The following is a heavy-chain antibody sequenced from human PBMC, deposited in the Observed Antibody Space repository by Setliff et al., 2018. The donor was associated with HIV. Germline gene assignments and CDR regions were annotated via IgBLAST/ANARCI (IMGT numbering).Heavy chain of an antibody. V-gene: IGHV3-23*01. CDR3: AKDGISGGAYPPYYFDY. J-gene: IGHJ4*01. CDR1: GFTFNTYA. CDR2: ISGSSGST. Sequence: HPGESLKISCAASGFTFNTYAMSWVRQAPGKGLEWVSVISGSSGSTFYADSVKGRFTISRDISKNTLYLQMNRLRVEDTAVYYCAKDGISGGAYPPYYFDYWGHGTLVTVSS. D-gene: IGHD2-15*01.